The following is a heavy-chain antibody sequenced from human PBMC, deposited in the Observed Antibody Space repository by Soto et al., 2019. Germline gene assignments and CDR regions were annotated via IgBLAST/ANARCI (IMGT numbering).Heavy chain of an antibody. D-gene: IGHD3-10*01. CDR2: IYYRGST. CDR3: ARRYGSAFDI. Sequence: PSETLSLTRTVSGGSLSSYYWSWIRQPPGKGLEWIGYIYYRGSTNYNPSLKSRVTISVDTSKNQFSLKLTSVTAADTAVYYCARRYGSAFDIWGQGTMVTVSS. V-gene: IGHV4-59*01. CDR1: GGSLSSYY. J-gene: IGHJ3*02.